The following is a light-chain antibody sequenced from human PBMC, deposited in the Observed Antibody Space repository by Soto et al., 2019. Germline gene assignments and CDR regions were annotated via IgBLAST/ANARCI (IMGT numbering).Light chain of an antibody. J-gene: IGKJ2*01. CDR2: IIS. Sequence: DFVMTQTPLSSPVPLGQPASISCRSSQSLVHSDGNSYLSWLHQRPGQPPRLLLYIISNRFSGVPDRFSGSGAGTDFTPKISWVPPEDVGVYYCMQASQPYTFGQGTKLETK. CDR3: MQASQPYT. V-gene: IGKV2-24*01. CDR1: QSLVHSDGNSY.